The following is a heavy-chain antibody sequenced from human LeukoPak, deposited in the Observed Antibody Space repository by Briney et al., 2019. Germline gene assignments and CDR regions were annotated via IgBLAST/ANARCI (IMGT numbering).Heavy chain of an antibody. J-gene: IGHJ4*02. CDR3: ARVFLERLTSGYFDN. D-gene: IGHD3-3*01. Sequence: GGSLRLSCEVSAGFTFSAYSMNWVRQAPGKGLEWVAVISYDGRQKYYGDSVKGRFTISRDNPKNTLYLQMNSLRDDDTAVYYCARVFLERLTSGYFDNWGQGTLVTVSP. V-gene: IGHV3-30*03. CDR2: ISYDGRQK. CDR1: AGFTFSAYS.